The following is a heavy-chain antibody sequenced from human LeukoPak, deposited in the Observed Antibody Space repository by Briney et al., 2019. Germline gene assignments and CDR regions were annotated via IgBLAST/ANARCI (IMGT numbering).Heavy chain of an antibody. Sequence: SQTLSLTCATSGDTVSSDSAAWNWIRQSPSRGLEWLGRTYYRSKWYNDYAVSVKSRITINPDTSKNQFSLQLNSATPEDTALYYCARGSGSWFDPWGQGTLVTVSS. D-gene: IGHD3-10*01. CDR2: TYYRSKWYN. CDR3: ARGSGSWFDP. J-gene: IGHJ5*02. CDR1: GDTVSSDSAA. V-gene: IGHV6-1*01.